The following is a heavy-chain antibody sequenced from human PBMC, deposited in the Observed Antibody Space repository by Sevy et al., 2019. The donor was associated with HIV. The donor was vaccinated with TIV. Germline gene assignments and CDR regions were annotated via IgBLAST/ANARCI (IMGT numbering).Heavy chain of an antibody. J-gene: IGHJ1*01. V-gene: IGHV3-30*04. CDR2: ISYDGSNK. Sequence: GGSLRLSCAASGFTFSSYAMHWVRQAPGKGLEWVAVISYDGSNKYYADSVKGRFTISRDNSKNTLYLQMNSLRAEDTAVYYCARGPQIRIAAAGIFGYFQHWGQGTLVTVSS. CDR1: GFTFSSYA. CDR3: ARGPQIRIAAAGIFGYFQH. D-gene: IGHD6-13*01.